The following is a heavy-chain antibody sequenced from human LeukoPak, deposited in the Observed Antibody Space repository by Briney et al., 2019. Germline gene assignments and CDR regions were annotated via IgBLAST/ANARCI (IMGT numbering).Heavy chain of an antibody. CDR3: AKDFGGGYVPYFFES. CDR1: GFTFSTSG. Sequence: GGSLRLSCAASGFTFSTSGMHWVRQAPGKGLEWVALISYDGKKTFYPDSVKGRFSISRDNSNSTLYLQMKSLRPEDTAVYYCAKDFGGGYVPYFFESWGQGTLITVSS. J-gene: IGHJ4*02. V-gene: IGHV3-30*18. D-gene: IGHD3-16*01. CDR2: ISYDGKKT.